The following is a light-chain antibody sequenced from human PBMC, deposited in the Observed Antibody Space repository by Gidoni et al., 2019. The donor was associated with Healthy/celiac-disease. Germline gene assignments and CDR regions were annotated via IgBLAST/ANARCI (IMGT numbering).Light chain of an antibody. Sequence: SYELTQPPSVSESPGQTSSITCSGDKLVDKYACWYQQKPGQSPVLVIYQYSKRPSGIPERFSGSNSGNTATLTISGTQAMDEADYYCQAWDSSTAVFGGGTKLTVL. V-gene: IGLV3-1*01. CDR3: QAWDSSTAV. CDR1: KLVDKY. J-gene: IGLJ2*01. CDR2: QYS.